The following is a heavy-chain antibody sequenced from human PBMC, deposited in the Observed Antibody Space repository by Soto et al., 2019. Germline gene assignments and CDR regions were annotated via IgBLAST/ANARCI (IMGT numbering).Heavy chain of an antibody. D-gene: IGHD6-19*01. CDR2: IYYSGST. CDR3: ARDRGVGGAGPR. Sequence: QVQLQESGPGLVKPSQTLSLTGTVSGGSISSGGYYWSWIRQHPGKGLEWIGYIYYSGSTYYNPSLKSRVTISVDTSKNQFSLKLSSVTAADTAVYYCARDRGVGGAGPRWGQGTLVTVSS. CDR1: GGSISSGGYY. J-gene: IGHJ4*02. V-gene: IGHV4-31*03.